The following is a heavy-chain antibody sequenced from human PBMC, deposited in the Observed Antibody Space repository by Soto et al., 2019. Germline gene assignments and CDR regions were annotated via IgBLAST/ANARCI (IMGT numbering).Heavy chain of an antibody. J-gene: IGHJ5*02. Sequence: QVQLVQSGAEVKKPGASVKVSCKASGYTLTTYEIHWVRQATGQGLEWMGWMNPNSGDTGSAPLFQGRVTLTTNTSIGTAYMELSSLRSEDTAVYYCAILPHKKWLRLRFDPWGQGTLVTVSS. CDR2: MNPNSGDT. D-gene: IGHD5-12*01. CDR3: AILPHKKWLRLRFDP. CDR1: GYTLTTYE. V-gene: IGHV1-8*01.